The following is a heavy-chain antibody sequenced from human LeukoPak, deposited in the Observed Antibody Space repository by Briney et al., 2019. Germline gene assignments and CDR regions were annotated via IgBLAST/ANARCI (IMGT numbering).Heavy chain of an antibody. J-gene: IGHJ4*02. Sequence: GGSLRLSCAASGFTFDDYAMHWVRQAPGKGLEWVSGISWSSGSIGYADSVKGRFTISRDNAKNSLYLQMNSLRAEDTALYYCAKDYYDSSGYPLDYWGQGTLVTVSS. CDR2: ISWSSGSI. CDR1: GFTFDDYA. D-gene: IGHD3-22*01. CDR3: AKDYYDSSGYPLDY. V-gene: IGHV3-9*01.